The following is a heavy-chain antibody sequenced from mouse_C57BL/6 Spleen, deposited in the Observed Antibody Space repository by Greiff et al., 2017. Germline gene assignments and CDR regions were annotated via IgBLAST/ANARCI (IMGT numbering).Heavy chain of an antibody. J-gene: IGHJ3*01. Sequence: VQLQESGAELVRPGASVKLSCKASGYTFTDYYINWVKQRPGQGLEWIARIYPGSGNTYYNEKFKGKATLTAEKSSSTAYMQLSSLTSEDSAVYFCARGYYGLFAYWGQGTLVTVSA. CDR3: ARGYYGLFAY. CDR1: GYTFTDYY. D-gene: IGHD1-1*01. V-gene: IGHV1-76*01. CDR2: IYPGSGNT.